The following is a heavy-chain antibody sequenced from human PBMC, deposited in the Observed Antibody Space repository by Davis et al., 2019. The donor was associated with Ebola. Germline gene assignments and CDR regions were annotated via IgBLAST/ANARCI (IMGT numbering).Heavy chain of an antibody. CDR1: GFTFSGSA. CDR2: IRSKANSYAT. J-gene: IGHJ6*02. CDR3: TRRGMDV. Sequence: GESLKISCAASGFTFSGSAMHWVRQASGKGLEWVGRIRSKANSYATAYAASVKGRFTISRDDSKNTAYLQMNSLKTEDTAVYYCTRRGMDVWGQGTTVTASS. V-gene: IGHV3-73*01.